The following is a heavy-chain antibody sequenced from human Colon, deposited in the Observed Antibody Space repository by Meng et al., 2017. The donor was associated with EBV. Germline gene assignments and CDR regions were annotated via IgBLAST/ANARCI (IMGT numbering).Heavy chain of an antibody. CDR3: VRDNWGLDY. CDR2: ITNKFKKYTT. CDR1: GFSFSDYY. D-gene: IGHD7-27*01. V-gene: IGHV3-72*01. Sequence: EVRLVEFGGDLVQPGGSLRLSCAASGFSFSDYYMDWVRQAPGKGLEWVGRITNKFKKYTTQYAASVKGRFTISRDDSNYSLYLQMTYLGTEDTAIYYCVRDNWGLDYWGPGTLVTVSS. J-gene: IGHJ4*02.